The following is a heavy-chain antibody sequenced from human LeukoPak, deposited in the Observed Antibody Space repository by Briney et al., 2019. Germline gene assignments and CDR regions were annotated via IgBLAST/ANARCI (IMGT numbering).Heavy chain of an antibody. J-gene: IGHJ6*02. CDR1: GGSISSYY. Sequence: SETLSLTCTVSGGSISSYYRSWIRQPPGKGLEWIGYIYYSGSTNYNPSLKSRVTISVDTSKNQFSLKLSSVTAADTAVYYCARGGKMYSSSRYASNYYGMDVWGQGTTVTVSS. V-gene: IGHV4-59*01. CDR3: ARGGKMYSSSRYASNYYGMDV. CDR2: IYYSGST. D-gene: IGHD6-13*01.